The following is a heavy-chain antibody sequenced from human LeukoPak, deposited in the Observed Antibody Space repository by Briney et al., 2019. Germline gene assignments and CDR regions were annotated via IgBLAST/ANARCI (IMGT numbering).Heavy chain of an antibody. CDR1: GCSISSSSYF. J-gene: IGHJ4*02. Sequence: SETLSLTCTVAGCSISSSSYFWGWVRQPPRKGLGWIGSMCCRGSTCYNPSLKSRVTMSVGTSNNQSSRKLSSVTAADTAVYYCARHDSGYDGYFDYWGQGTLVTASS. D-gene: IGHD5-12*01. CDR3: ARHDSGYDGYFDY. CDR2: MCCRGST. V-gene: IGHV4-39*01.